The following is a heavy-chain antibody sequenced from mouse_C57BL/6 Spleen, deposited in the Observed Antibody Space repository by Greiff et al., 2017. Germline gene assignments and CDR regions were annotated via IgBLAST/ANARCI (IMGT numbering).Heavy chain of an antibody. Sequence: QVQLQQSGAELARPGASVKLSCKASGYTFTSYGLSWVKQRTGQGLEWIGEIYPRSGNTYYNEKFKGKATLTADKSSSTAYMELRSLTSEDSAVYFCARGDDGTLYAMDYWGQGTSVTVSS. D-gene: IGHD2-3*01. CDR3: ARGDDGTLYAMDY. V-gene: IGHV1-81*01. CDR2: IYPRSGNT. J-gene: IGHJ4*01. CDR1: GYTFTSYG.